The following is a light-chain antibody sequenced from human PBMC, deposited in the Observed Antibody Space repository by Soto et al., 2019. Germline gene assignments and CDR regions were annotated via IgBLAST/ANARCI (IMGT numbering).Light chain of an antibody. J-gene: IGKJ1*01. Sequence: IIVKKSPATVSVYPGERATLSCRASQSVSSNLAWYQQKPGQAPRLLIYGASTRATGIPARFSGSGSGTEFTLTISSLQSEDFASYYCQQCYNLPRTFGQGTKVDI. CDR2: GAS. CDR1: QSVSSN. CDR3: QQCYNLPRT. V-gene: IGKV3-15*01.